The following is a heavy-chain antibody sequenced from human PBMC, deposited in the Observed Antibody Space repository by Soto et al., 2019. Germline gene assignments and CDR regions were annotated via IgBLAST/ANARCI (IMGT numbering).Heavy chain of an antibody. V-gene: IGHV4-34*01. CDR2: INHSGST. CDR3: ARGYCSGGSCYSKVVWFDP. CDR1: GGSFSGYY. J-gene: IGHJ5*02. Sequence: SETLSLTCAVYGGSFSGYYWSWIRQPPGKGLEWIGEINHSGSTNYNPSLKSRVTISVDTSKNQFSLNLSSVTAANTAVYYCARGYCSGGSCYSKVVWFDPWGQGTLVTVSS. D-gene: IGHD2-15*01.